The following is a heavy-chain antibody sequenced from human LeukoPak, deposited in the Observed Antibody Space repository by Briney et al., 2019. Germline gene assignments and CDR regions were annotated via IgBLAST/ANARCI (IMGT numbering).Heavy chain of an antibody. CDR3: ARGGYCSGGSCSHLY. Sequence: PSETLSLTCIVSDYSISSGYYWGWIRQSPGKGLEWIGSIYHTGSTYCNPSLKSRVTMSVDTSKNQFSLKLNSVTAADTAVYYCARGGYCSGGSCSHLYWGQGTLVTVSS. V-gene: IGHV4-38-2*02. J-gene: IGHJ4*02. D-gene: IGHD2-15*01. CDR1: DYSISSGYY. CDR2: IYHTGST.